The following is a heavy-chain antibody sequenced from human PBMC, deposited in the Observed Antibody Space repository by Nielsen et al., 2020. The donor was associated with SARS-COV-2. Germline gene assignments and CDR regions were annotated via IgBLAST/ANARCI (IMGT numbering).Heavy chain of an antibody. D-gene: IGHD3-3*01. Sequence: RQAPGKGLEWIGSIYYSGSTYYNPSLKSRVTISVDTSNNQFSLKLSSVTAADTAIYFCARGKKSLSGAFLTFYYYYYMDVWGKGTAVTVSS. J-gene: IGHJ6*03. CDR2: IYYSGST. CDR3: ARGKKSLSGAFLTFYYYYYMDV. V-gene: IGHV4-39*01.